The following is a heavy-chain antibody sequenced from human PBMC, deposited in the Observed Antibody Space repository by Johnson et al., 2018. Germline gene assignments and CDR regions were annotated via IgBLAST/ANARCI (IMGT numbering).Heavy chain of an antibody. CDR3: ARAYGTTIPIGAFDI. CDR2: ISSSSSYI. Sequence: VQLVEAGGGLVKPGGSLRLSCAASRFTFSSYSMNWVRQAPGKGLEWVSSISSSSSYIYYAASVKGRFTISRDNAKNSLDLQMNSLRAEDTAVYYCARAYGTTIPIGAFDIWGQGTMVTVSS. J-gene: IGHJ3*02. V-gene: IGHV3-21*01. CDR1: RFTFSSYS. D-gene: IGHD1-7*01.